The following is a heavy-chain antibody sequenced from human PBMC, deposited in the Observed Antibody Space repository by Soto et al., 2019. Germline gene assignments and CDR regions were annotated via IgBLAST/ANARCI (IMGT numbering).Heavy chain of an antibody. J-gene: IGHJ4*02. CDR2: INHSGST. Sequence: SDTLSLTCAVYGVSYSAYYCICIGQSPALGLEWIGEINHSGSTNYNPSLKSRVTTSLDTSKNQFSLKLSSVTAADTALYYCARGVYYDFIWGSYRSHFDYWGQGTLVTVS. CDR1: GVSYSAYY. D-gene: IGHD3-16*02. CDR3: ARGVYYDFIWGSYRSHFDY. V-gene: IGHV4-34*01.